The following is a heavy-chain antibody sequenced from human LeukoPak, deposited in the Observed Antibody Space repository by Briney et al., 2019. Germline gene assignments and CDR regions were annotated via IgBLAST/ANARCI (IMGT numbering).Heavy chain of an antibody. V-gene: IGHV3-9*01. J-gene: IGHJ4*02. Sequence: PARSLTLSCAASGFTIGDYAMHWIRQAPGKGLEWVSGISRNSGSIGYADSVKGRFTISRDNAKNYLYLQMNSLRAEDTALYYCAKAGTMSIAARPPDYWGQGTLVTVSS. D-gene: IGHD6-6*01. CDR1: GFTIGDYA. CDR2: ISRNSGSI. CDR3: AKAGTMSIAARPPDY.